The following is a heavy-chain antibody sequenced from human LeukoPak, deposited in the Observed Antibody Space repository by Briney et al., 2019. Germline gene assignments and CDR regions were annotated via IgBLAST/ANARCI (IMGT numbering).Heavy chain of an antibody. D-gene: IGHD4-17*01. CDR3: ARVETVTTGH. CDR1: GFIFSSYE. CDR2: ISSSGSTI. V-gene: IGHV3-48*03. Sequence: GSLRLSCAASGFIFSSYEMNWVRPAPGKGLEWGSYISSSGSTIYYADSVKGRFTVSRNNARNSLYLQMNSLRAEDTAVYYCARVETVTTGHWGQGTLVTVSS. J-gene: IGHJ4*02.